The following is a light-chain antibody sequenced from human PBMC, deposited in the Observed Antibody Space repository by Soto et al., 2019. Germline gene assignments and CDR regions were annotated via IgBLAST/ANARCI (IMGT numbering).Light chain of an antibody. Sequence: QSVLTQPASVSGSPGQSITISCTGTSSDVGGYNYVSWYQHHPGKAPRLMIYEVSNRPSGVSNRFSGSKSGNTASLTISGLQAEDEVDYYCSSYTSSSPYVFGTGTKLTVL. CDR3: SSYTSSSPYV. J-gene: IGLJ1*01. CDR1: SSDVGGYNY. CDR2: EVS. V-gene: IGLV2-14*01.